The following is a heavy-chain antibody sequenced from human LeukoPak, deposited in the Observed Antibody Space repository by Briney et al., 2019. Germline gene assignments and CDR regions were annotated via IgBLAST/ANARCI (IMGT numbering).Heavy chain of an antibody. CDR1: GGSTSSYY. Sequence: SETLSLTCTVSGGSTSSYYWSWIRQPPGKGLEWIGYIYYSGSTNYNPSLKSRVTISVDTSKNQFSLKLSSVTAADTAVYYCARDRIAELDAFDIWGQGTMVTVSS. CDR3: ARDRIAELDAFDI. D-gene: IGHD6-13*01. V-gene: IGHV4-59*12. J-gene: IGHJ3*02. CDR2: IYYSGST.